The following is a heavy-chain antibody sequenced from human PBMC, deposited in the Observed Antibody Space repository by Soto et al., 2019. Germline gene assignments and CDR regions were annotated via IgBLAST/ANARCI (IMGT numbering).Heavy chain of an antibody. J-gene: IGHJ6*02. CDR3: AKVRYSSPMGYYYGMDV. D-gene: IGHD6-19*01. V-gene: IGHV1-69*01. CDR1: RVAFSKFI. CDR2: IIPIFGTA. Sequence: QAQLEQSGGEVKKPGSSVKVSCKASRVAFSKFIVTWVRQAPGLGLEWVGEIIPIFGTANYAQKFQGRVTITADESTSTSYMEVNNLRSEDTVVYYCAKVRYSSPMGYYYGMDVWGQGTTVTVSS.